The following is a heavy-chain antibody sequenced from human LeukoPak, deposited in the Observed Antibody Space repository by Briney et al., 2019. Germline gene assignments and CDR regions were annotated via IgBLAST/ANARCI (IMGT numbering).Heavy chain of an antibody. J-gene: IGHJ4*02. V-gene: IGHV3-23*01. Sequence: PGRSLRLSCAASGFTFSSYAMSWVRQAPGKGLEWVSAISSSGGSTYYADSVKGRFTISRDNSKNTLYLQMNSLRAEDTAVYYCAKSSDYYGSESYGSIYDYWGQGTLVTVSS. D-gene: IGHD3-10*01. CDR2: ISSSGGST. CDR3: AKSSDYYGSESYGSIYDY. CDR1: GFTFSSYA.